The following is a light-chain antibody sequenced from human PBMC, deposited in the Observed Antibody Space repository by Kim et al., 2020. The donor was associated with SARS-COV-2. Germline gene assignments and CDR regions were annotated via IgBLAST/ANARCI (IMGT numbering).Light chain of an antibody. CDR3: DSRDSSGYRLV. CDR1: RLRNYY. V-gene: IGLV3-19*01. J-gene: IGLJ3*02. Sequence: AVGQAVRITCLGDRLRNYYANWYQQKPGQAPVLVIYGKNNRPSRIPDRFSGSNSGSTASLTITGAQAEDEADYYCDSRDSSGYRLVFGGGTKLTFL. CDR2: GKN.